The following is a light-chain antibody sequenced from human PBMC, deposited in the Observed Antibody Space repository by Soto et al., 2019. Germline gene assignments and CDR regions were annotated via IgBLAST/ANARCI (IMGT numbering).Light chain of an antibody. J-gene: IGLJ3*02. Sequence: QAVVTQEPSLTVSPGGTVTLTCGSSTGAVTSGHYPYWFQQKPGQAPRTLVYNTSDKHSWAPARFSGSLLGGKAALTLSGAQPEDEAEYYCLLSYSGARVFGGGTQLTVL. V-gene: IGLV7-46*01. CDR2: NTS. CDR1: TGAVTSGHY. CDR3: LLSYSGARV.